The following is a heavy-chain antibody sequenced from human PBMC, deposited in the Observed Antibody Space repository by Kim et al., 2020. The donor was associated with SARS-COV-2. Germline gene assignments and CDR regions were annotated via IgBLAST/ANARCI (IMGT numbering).Heavy chain of an antibody. CDR3: ARDPSGSYYPEYYFDY. V-gene: IGHV1-2*02. CDR1: GYTFTAYY. CDR2: INPNSGGT. J-gene: IGHJ4*02. D-gene: IGHD1-26*01. Sequence: ASVKVSCKASGYTFTAYYMHWVRQAPGQGLEWMGWINPNSGGTNYAQKFQGRVTMTGDTSISTAYMALSRLRSDDTAVYYCARDPSGSYYPEYYFDYWGQGTLVTVSS.